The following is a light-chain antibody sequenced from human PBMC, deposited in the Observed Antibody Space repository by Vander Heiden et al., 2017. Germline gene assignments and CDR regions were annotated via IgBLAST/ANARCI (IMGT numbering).Light chain of an antibody. J-gene: IGKJ1*01. CDR1: QSIGSW. CDR2: KAS. CDR3: QQYNSYSRT. V-gene: IGKV1-5*03. Sequence: DIQMTPSPSALSASVGDRVIITCRASQSIGSWLAWYQQKPGKAPNLLIYKASSLEGGVPSRFSGSGSGTEFTLTISSLQPDDFATYYCQQYNSYSRTFGQGTKVEIK.